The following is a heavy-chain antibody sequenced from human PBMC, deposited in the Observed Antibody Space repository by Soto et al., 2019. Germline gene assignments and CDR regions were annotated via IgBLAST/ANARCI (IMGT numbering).Heavy chain of an antibody. V-gene: IGHV1-69*01. CDR3: ARTHYYGSGCYYIPAYGMDV. CDR1: GGTFSSYA. CDR2: IIPIFGTA. D-gene: IGHD3-10*01. J-gene: IGHJ6*02. Sequence: QVQLVQSGAEVKKPGSSVKVSCKASGGTFSSYAISWVRQAPGHGLEWMGGIIPIFGTANSAQKFQGRVTITADESTSTAYMELSSLRSEDTAVYYCARTHYYGSGCYYIPAYGMDVWGQGTTFTVSS.